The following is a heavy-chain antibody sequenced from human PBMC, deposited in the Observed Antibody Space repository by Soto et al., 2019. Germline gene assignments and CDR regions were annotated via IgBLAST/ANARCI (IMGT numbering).Heavy chain of an antibody. CDR1: GFTFSGSA. CDR3: TRGYGDYVRDY. V-gene: IGHV3-73*01. CDR2: IRSKSNSYAT. J-gene: IGHJ4*02. D-gene: IGHD4-17*01. Sequence: EVQLVESGGGLVQPGGSLKLSCAVSGFTFSGSAMHWVRQASGKGLEWVGRIRSKSNSYATAYAASVKGRFTISRDDSKNTAYLQRNSRNTEDAAVYYCTRGYGDYVRDYWGQGTLVTVSS.